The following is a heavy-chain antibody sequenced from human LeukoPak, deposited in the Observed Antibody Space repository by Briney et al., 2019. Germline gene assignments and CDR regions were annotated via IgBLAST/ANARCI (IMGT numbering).Heavy chain of an antibody. CDR3: AKGRGSSWYSIDY. CDR2: ISGSGGST. D-gene: IGHD6-13*01. J-gene: IGHJ4*02. CDR1: AFTFSSYA. Sequence: GGSLRLSCAASAFTFSSYAMSWVRQAPGKGLEWVSAISGSGGSTYYADSVKGRFTISRDKSNNTLYLQMNSLRAEDTAVYYCAKGRGSSWYSIDYWGQGTLVTVSS. V-gene: IGHV3-23*01.